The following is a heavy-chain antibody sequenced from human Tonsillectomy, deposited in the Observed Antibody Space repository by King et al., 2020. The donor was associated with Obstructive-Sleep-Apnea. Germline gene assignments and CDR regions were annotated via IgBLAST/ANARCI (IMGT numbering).Heavy chain of an antibody. CDR2: MNPNSGNT. V-gene: IGHV1-8*01. CDR1: GYTFTTYD. Sequence: QLVQSGAEVKKPGASVKVSCKASGYTFTTYDINWVRQATGQGLEWMGRMNPNSGNTAYAQKLQGRVTMTRNTSISTAYMELSSLRFEDTAVYYCARGWSYSSNWYVDDWGQGTLVTVSS. CDR3: ARGWSYSSNWYVDD. D-gene: IGHD6-13*01. J-gene: IGHJ4*02.